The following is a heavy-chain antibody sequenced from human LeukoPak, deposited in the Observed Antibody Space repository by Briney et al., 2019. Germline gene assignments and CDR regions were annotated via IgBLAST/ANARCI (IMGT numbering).Heavy chain of an antibody. J-gene: IGHJ4*02. CDR3: LGEPAGGFRFDY. V-gene: IGHV4-59*12. CDR2: IYYSGRT. D-gene: IGHD1-14*01. CDR1: GGSISSYD. Sequence: RPSETLSLTCTVSGGSISSYDWSWIRQPPAKGLEWIGYIYYSGRTVYNPPLKSRVTMSLDTSKNQFSLKLSSVTASDTTVYYCLGEPAGGFRFDYWGQGILVTVSS.